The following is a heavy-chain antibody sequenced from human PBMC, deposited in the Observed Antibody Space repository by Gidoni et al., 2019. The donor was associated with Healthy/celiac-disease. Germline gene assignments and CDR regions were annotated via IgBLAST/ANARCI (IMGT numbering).Heavy chain of an antibody. CDR3: AYYDFWSGYFPMDV. V-gene: IGHV3-21*06. CDR2: ISSSSSYI. CDR1: GFTFSSYS. D-gene: IGHD3-3*01. J-gene: IGHJ6*02. Sequence: EVQLVESGGGLVKPGGSLRLSCAASGFTFSSYSMNWVRQAPGKGLEWVSSISSSSSYIYYADSVKGRFTISRDNAKNSLYLQMNSLRAEDTAVYYCAYYDFWSGYFPMDVWGQGTTVTVSS.